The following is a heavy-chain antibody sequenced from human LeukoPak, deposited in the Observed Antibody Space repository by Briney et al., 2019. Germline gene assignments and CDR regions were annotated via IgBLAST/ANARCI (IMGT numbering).Heavy chain of an antibody. CDR1: GFTFSSYA. Sequence: GGSLRLSCAASGFTFSSYAMSWVRQAPGKGLEWAAAISGSGGSTYYADSVKGRFTISRDNSKNTVYLQMNSLRAEDTAVYYCAKDRLGTFGVVIQDYWGQGALVTVSS. V-gene: IGHV3-23*01. CDR3: AKDRLGTFGVVIQDY. D-gene: IGHD3-3*01. J-gene: IGHJ4*02. CDR2: ISGSGGST.